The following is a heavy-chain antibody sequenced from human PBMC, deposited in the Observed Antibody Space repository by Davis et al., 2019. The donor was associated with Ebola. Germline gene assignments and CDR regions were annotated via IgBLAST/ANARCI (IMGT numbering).Heavy chain of an antibody. D-gene: IGHD3-3*01. CDR2: TNSNNGGV. CDR1: GYTFTGYH. J-gene: IGHJ4*02. V-gene: IGHV1-2*02. Sequence: ASVKVSCKASGYTFTGYHIHWVRQAPGQGLEWMGWTNSNNGGVNYARKFQGRVTMTRDTSISTAYMELSRLRSDDTAVYYCAKSYFDFWTGNYGVVDYWGQGTLVTVSS. CDR3: AKSYFDFWTGNYGVVDY.